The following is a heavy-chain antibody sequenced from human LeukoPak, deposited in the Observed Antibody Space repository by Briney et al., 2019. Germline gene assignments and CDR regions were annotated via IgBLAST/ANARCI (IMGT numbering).Heavy chain of an antibody. V-gene: IGHV4-34*01. D-gene: IGHD3-10*01. CDR2: INHSGST. CDR3: ARGLDYYGSGSYYNS. Sequence: SETLSLTCAVYGGSFSGYYWSWIRQPPGKGLEWIGEINHSGSTNYNPSLKSRVTISVDTSKNQFSLKLSSVTAADTAVYYCARGLDYYGSGSYYNSWGQGTLATVSS. J-gene: IGHJ4*02. CDR1: GGSFSGYY.